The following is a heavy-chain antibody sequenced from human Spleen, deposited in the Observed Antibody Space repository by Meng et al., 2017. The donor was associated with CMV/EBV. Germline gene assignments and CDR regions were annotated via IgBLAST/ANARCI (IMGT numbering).Heavy chain of an antibody. CDR2: INSDGSSS. CDR1: GFTFISHW. J-gene: IGHJ6*02. D-gene: IGHD2-2*01. Sequence: GGSLRLSCAASGFTFISHWMHWVRQAPGKGLVWVSRINSDGSSSNYADSVKGRFTISRDNAKNTLYLQMNSLRAEDTAVYYCARGVVPAAYGMDVWGQGTTVTVSS. V-gene: IGHV3-74*01. CDR3: ARGVVPAAYGMDV.